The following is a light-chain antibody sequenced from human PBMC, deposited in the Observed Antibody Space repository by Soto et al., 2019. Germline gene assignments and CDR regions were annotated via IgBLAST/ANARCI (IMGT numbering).Light chain of an antibody. Sequence: QAVVTQEPSVTVSPGGTVTLTCASSTGAVTGDNFPNWFQQKPGQAPRPLIYGTTNKHSWSPARFSGSLLGGKAALTLSGVQPEDEAEYYCLLYFGGAHVFGTGTKVTVL. CDR2: GTT. V-gene: IGLV7-43*01. J-gene: IGLJ1*01. CDR1: TGAVTGDNF. CDR3: LLYFGGAHV.